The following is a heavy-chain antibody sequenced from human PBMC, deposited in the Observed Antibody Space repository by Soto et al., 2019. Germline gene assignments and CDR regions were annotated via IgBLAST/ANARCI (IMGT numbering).Heavy chain of an antibody. J-gene: IGHJ4*02. Sequence: GGSLRLSCAASGFTFSSYAMSWVRQAPGKGLEWVSAISGSGGSTYYADSVKGRFTISRDNSKNTLYLQMNSLRAEDTAVYYCAKVGLRYFDWLLWSWDYWGQGTLVTVSS. D-gene: IGHD3-9*01. V-gene: IGHV3-23*01. CDR3: AKVGLRYFDWLLWSWDY. CDR1: GFTFSSYA. CDR2: ISGSGGST.